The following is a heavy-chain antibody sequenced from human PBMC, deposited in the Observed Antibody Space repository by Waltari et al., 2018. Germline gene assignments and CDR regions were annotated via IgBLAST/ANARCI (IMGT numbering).Heavy chain of an antibody. CDR1: GGSIRSGSYY. CDR2: IYTSGST. CDR3: AIGIVGATFRDY. Sequence: QVQLQESGPGLVKPSQTLSLTCTVSGGSIRSGSYYWSWIRQPAGKGLEWIGRIYTSGSTNYNPSLKSRVTISVDTSKNQFSLKLSSVTAADTAVYYWAIGIVGATFRDYWGQGTLVIVSS. J-gene: IGHJ4*02. V-gene: IGHV4-61*02. D-gene: IGHD1-26*01.